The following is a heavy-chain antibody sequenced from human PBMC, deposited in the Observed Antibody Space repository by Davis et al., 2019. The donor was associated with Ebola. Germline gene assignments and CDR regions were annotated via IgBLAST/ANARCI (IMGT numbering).Heavy chain of an antibody. D-gene: IGHD6-6*01. J-gene: IGHJ6*02. CDR3: AREYSSSSTYYYYGMDV. CDR1: GGSFSGYY. Sequence: SETLSLTCAVYGGSFSGYYWSWIRQPPGKGLEWIGEINNSGSTNYNPSLKSRVTISVDTSKNQFSLKLSSVTAADTAVYYCAREYSSSSTYYYYGMDVWGQGTTVTVSS. CDR2: INNSGST. V-gene: IGHV4-34*01.